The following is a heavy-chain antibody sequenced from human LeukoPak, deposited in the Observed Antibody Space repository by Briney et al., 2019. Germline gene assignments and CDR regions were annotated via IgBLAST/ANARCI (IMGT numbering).Heavy chain of an antibody. Sequence: GGSLRLSRAASGFTFSSYSMNWVRQAPGKGLEWVSSISSSSSYIYYADSVKGRFTISRDNAKNSLYLQMNSLRAEDTAVYYCARDRDGYNPGDWGQGTLVTVSS. D-gene: IGHD5-24*01. J-gene: IGHJ4*02. CDR3: ARDRDGYNPGD. CDR1: GFTFSSYS. V-gene: IGHV3-21*01. CDR2: ISSSSSYI.